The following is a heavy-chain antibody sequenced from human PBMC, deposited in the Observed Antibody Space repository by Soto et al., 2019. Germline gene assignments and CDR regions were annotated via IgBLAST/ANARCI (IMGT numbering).Heavy chain of an antibody. J-gene: IGHJ4*02. V-gene: IGHV4-59*04. CDR1: GASISGHF. Sequence: PSETLSLTCTVSGASISGHFWSWIRQPPGKGLEWIAYIYNSGSTYYSLSLKSRVTISVDTSKNQFSLNLSFVTAADTAVYYCATMGTPATGLYYFDYWGQGTLVTVSS. CDR3: ATMGTPATGLYYFDY. CDR2: IYNSGST. D-gene: IGHD5-18*01.